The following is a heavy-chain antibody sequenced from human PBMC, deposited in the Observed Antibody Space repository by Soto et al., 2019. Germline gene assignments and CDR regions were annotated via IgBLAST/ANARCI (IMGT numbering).Heavy chain of an antibody. V-gene: IGHV3-53*01. Sequence: ESGGGLIQPGGSLRLSCAASGFTVSSNYMSWVRQAPGKGLEWVSVIYSGGSTYYADSVKGRFTISRDNSKNTLYLQMNSLRAEDTAVYYCARIILVHNYFDYWGQGTLVTVSS. D-gene: IGHD2-21*01. J-gene: IGHJ4*02. CDR1: GFTVSSNY. CDR3: ARIILVHNYFDY. CDR2: IYSGGST.